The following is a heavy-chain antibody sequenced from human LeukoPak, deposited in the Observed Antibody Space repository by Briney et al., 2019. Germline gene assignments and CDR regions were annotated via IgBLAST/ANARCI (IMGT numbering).Heavy chain of an antibody. D-gene: IGHD6-6*01. V-gene: IGHV1-69*05. J-gene: IGHJ6*03. Sequence: ASVKVSCKASGGTFSSYAISWVRQAPGQGLEWMGGIIPIFGTANYAQKFQGRVTITTDESTSTAYMELSSLRSEDTAVYYCARVAARTSVYYYYMDVWGKGTTVTVSS. CDR2: IIPIFGTA. CDR3: ARVAARTSVYYYYMDV. CDR1: GGTFSSYA.